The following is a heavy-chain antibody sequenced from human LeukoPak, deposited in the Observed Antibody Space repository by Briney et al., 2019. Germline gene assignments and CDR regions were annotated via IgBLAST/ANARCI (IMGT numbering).Heavy chain of an antibody. CDR3: ARQPYLNFDY. CDR1: GFTFSSYW. D-gene: IGHD2/OR15-2a*01. V-gene: IGHV3-7*02. CDR2: IKQDGSEK. Sequence: GGSLRLSCAASGFTFSSYWMSWVRQAPGKGLEWVANIKQDGSEKYYVDSVKGRFAISRDNAKNSLYLQMNSLRDEDTALYYCARQPYLNFDYWGQGTLVTVSS. J-gene: IGHJ4*02.